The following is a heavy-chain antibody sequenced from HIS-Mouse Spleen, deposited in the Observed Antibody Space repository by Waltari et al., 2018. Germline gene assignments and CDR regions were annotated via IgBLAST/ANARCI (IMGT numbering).Heavy chain of an antibody. J-gene: IGHJ4*02. V-gene: IGHV4-39*01. CDR2: IYYRGGP. CDR1: GGSISSSSYY. D-gene: IGHD5-12*01. CDR3: ARQGRGYSGYDYYFDY. Sequence: QLQLQESGPGLVKPSETLSLTCTVSGGSISSSSYYWGWIRQPPGKGLEWIGSIYYRGGPYYNPPPKSRVTISVDTSKNQFSLKLSSVTAADTAVYYCARQGRGYSGYDYYFDYWGQGTLVTVSS.